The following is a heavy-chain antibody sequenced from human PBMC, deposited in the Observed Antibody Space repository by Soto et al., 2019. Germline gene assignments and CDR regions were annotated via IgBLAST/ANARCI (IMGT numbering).Heavy chain of an antibody. CDR3: ARGPFYYGSGTDWFDP. V-gene: IGHV1-3*01. CDR2: INAGNGNT. J-gene: IGHJ5*02. CDR1: GYTFTSYA. D-gene: IGHD3-10*01. Sequence: GASVKVSCKASGYTFTSYAMHWVRQAPGQRLEWMGWINAGNGNTKYSQKFQGRVTITRDTSASTAYMELSSLRSEDTAVYYCARGPFYYGSGTDWFDPWGQGTLVTVS.